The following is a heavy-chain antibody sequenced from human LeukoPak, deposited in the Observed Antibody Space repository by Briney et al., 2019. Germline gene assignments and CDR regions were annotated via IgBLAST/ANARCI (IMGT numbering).Heavy chain of an antibody. Sequence: GGSLRLSCAASEFIFSNYGMNWVRQASGKGLEWVSYISSNSRTINYADSVRGRFTISRDNGKNSLYLQMNSLRVEDTAVYYCARGGYSRPDYWGQGTLVTVSS. CDR3: ARGGYSRPDY. D-gene: IGHD4-11*01. CDR2: ISSNSRTI. CDR1: EFIFSNYG. V-gene: IGHV3-48*01. J-gene: IGHJ4*02.